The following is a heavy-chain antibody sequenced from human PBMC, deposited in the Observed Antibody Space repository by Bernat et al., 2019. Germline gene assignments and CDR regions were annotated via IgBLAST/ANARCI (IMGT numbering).Heavy chain of an antibody. CDR3: ARDSSGHHLIFDY. CDR2: INAGNGNT. V-gene: IGHV1-3*01. D-gene: IGHD6-19*01. J-gene: IGHJ4*02. CDR1: GYTFTSYA. Sequence: QVQLVQSGAEVKKPGASVKVSCKASGYTFTSYAMHWVRQAPGQRLEWMGWINAGNGNTKYSQKFQGRVTITRDTSASTAYMELSSLGSEDTAVYYCARDSSGHHLIFDYWGQGTLVTVSS.